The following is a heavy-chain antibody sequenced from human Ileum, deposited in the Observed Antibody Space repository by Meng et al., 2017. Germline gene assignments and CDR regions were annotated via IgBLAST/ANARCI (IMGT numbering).Heavy chain of an antibody. D-gene: IGHD3-22*01. CDR1: GFTFSTYS. J-gene: IGHJ4*02. CDR3: ASRYYYDDSVFVPLDY. V-gene: IGHV3-21*01. CDR2: IDRSSTYI. Sequence: GGSLRLSCAASGFTFSTYSMIWVRQAPGKGLEWVSAIDRSSTYIYYADPVKGRFTISRDNAKNSLYLQMNSLRAEDTAVYYCASRYYYDDSVFVPLDYWGQGTLVTVSS.